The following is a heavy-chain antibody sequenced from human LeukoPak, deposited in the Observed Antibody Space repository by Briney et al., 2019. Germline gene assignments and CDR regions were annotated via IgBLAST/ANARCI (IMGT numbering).Heavy chain of an antibody. V-gene: IGHV3-30*02. CDR1: GFTLSSYG. Sequence: PGGSLRLFCAASGFTLSSYGMHWVRQAPGKGLEWVAFIRYDGSNKYYADSVKGRFTISRDNSKNTLYLQMNSLRAEDTAVYYCVGGGYSGYDLGYWGQGTLVTVSS. D-gene: IGHD5-12*01. CDR2: IRYDGSNK. J-gene: IGHJ4*02. CDR3: VGGGYSGYDLGY.